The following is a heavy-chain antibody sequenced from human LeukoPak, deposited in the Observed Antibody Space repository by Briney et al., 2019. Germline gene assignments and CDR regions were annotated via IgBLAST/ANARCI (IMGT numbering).Heavy chain of an antibody. CDR2: ISGSGGST. Sequence: AGGSLRLSCAASGFTFSNYAVNWVRQAPGKGLEWVSTISGSGGSTYYADSVKGRFTISRDNSKNTLYLQMNSLRAEDTALYYCARRGDNWGPFDYWGQGTLVTVSS. CDR3: ARRGDNWGPFDY. V-gene: IGHV3-23*01. D-gene: IGHD7-27*01. CDR1: GFTFSNYA. J-gene: IGHJ4*02.